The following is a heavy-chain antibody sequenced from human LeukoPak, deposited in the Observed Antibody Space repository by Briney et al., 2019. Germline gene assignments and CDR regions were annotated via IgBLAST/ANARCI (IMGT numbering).Heavy chain of an antibody. CDR2: IYHSGST. V-gene: IGHV4-38-2*02. CDR3: AREPGYSSGSVD. J-gene: IGHJ4*02. Sequence: SETLSLTCTVSGYSISSGYYWGWIRQPPGKGLEWIGSIYHSGSTYYNPSLKSRVTISVDTSKNQFSLNLSSVTAADTAVYYCAREPGYSSGSVDWGQGTLVTVPS. CDR1: GYSISSGYY. D-gene: IGHD6-19*01.